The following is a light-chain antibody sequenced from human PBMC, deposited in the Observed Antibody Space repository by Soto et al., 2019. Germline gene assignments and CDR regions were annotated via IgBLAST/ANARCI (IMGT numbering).Light chain of an antibody. CDR1: SSNIGSKT. CDR2: GSD. CDR3: AAWDDSLNGYV. V-gene: IGLV1-44*01. J-gene: IGLJ1*01. Sequence: QSELTQPPSASGTPGQRVTISCSGSSSNIGSKTVNWYQQLPGTAPKLLIYGSDQRPSGVPDRFSGSKSGTSASLAISGLQSEDEADYYCAAWDDSLNGYVFGTGTKVTVL.